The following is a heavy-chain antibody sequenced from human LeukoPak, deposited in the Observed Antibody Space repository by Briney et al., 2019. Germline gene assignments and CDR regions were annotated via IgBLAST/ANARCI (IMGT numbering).Heavy chain of an antibody. CDR3: ARGGMITFGGVIPSFDY. J-gene: IGHJ4*02. V-gene: IGHV1-2*02. Sequence: GASVKVSCKASGYTFTGYYMHWVRQAPGQGREWMGWINPNSGGTNYAQKFQGRVTMTRDTSISTAHMELSRLRSDDTAVYYCARGGMITFGGVIPSFDYWGQGTLVTVSS. CDR1: GYTFTGYY. CDR2: INPNSGGT. D-gene: IGHD3-16*02.